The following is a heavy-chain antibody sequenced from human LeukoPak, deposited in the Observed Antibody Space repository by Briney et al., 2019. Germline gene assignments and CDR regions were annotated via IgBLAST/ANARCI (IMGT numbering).Heavy chain of an antibody. CDR3: VRQRGSSGTINHFDP. Sequence: GESLKISCETSGYSFTTYWIGWGRQLPGTGVEWVGAIYPDDSDSRYSPSFQGQVVISADRSIRTAYLQWNSLKTSDTAMYYSVRQRGSSGTINHFDPWGQGTLVTVSS. CDR1: GYSFTTYW. V-gene: IGHV5-51*01. CDR2: IYPDDSDS. J-gene: IGHJ5*02. D-gene: IGHD3-10*01.